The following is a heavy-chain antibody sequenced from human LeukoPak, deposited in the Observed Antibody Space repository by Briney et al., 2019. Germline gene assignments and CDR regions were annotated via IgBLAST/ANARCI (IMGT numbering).Heavy chain of an antibody. CDR1: GYSISSGYY. V-gene: IGHV4-38-2*02. CDR3: ARATAFFDI. J-gene: IGHJ3*02. CDR2: FYHSGST. Sequence: PSETLSLTCTVSGYSISSGYYWGWIRQPPGKGLEWIGSFYHSGSTSYNPSLKSRVTISVDTSKNQFSLKLSSVTAADTAVYYCARATAFFDIWGQGTMVTVSS.